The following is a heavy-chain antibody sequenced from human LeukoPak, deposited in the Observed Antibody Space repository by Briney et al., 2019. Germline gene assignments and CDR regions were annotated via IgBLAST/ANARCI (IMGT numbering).Heavy chain of an antibody. V-gene: IGHV3-23*01. D-gene: IGHD3-9*01. Sequence: GGSLRLSCAASGFTFSSFSMNWVRQAPGKGLEWVSAISGSGGSTYYADSVKGRFTISRDNSKNTLYLQMNSLRAEDTAVYYCAKGRHFDWSRDPFDYWGQGTLVTVSS. CDR3: AKGRHFDWSRDPFDY. J-gene: IGHJ4*02. CDR2: ISGSGGST. CDR1: GFTFSSFS.